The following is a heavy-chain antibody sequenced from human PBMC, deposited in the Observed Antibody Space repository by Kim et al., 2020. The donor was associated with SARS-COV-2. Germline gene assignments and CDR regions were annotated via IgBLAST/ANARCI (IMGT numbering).Heavy chain of an antibody. Sequence: GGSLRLSCAASGFTFSSYSMNWVRQAPGKGLEWVSSISSSSSYIYYADSVKGRFTISRDNAKNSLYLQMNSLRAEDTAVYYCARFLYDSSGYYFPAQDYWGQGTLVTVSS. D-gene: IGHD3-22*01. J-gene: IGHJ4*02. CDR3: ARFLYDSSGYYFPAQDY. CDR2: ISSSSSYI. CDR1: GFTFSSYS. V-gene: IGHV3-21*01.